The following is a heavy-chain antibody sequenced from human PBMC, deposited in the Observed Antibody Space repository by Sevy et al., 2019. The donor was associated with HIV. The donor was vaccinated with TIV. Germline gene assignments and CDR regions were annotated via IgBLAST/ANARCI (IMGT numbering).Heavy chain of an antibody. D-gene: IGHD6-13*01. V-gene: IGHV3-21*01. CDR3: ARDPHSSSWPYYFDY. J-gene: IGHJ4*02. CDR2: ISSSSSYI. CDR1: GFTFSSYS. Sequence: GGSLRLSCAASGFTFSSYSMNWVRQAPGKGLEWVSSISSSSSYIYYADSVKGRFTISRDNAKNSLYLQMNSLRAEDTAVYDCARDPHSSSWPYYFDYWGQGTLVTVSS.